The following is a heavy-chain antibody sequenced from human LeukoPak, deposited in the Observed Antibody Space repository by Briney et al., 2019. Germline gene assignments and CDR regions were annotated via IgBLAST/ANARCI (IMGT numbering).Heavy chain of an antibody. Sequence: SETLSLTCTVSGGSISSSSYYWGWIRQPPGKGLEWIGSIYYSGSTYYNPSLKGRVTISVDTSKNQFSLKLSSVTAADTAVYYCARRPYYYGSGSYYEYYYYYGMDVWGQGTTVTVSS. V-gene: IGHV4-39*01. J-gene: IGHJ6*02. D-gene: IGHD3-10*01. CDR3: ARRPYYYGSGSYYEYYYYYGMDV. CDR1: GGSISSSSYY. CDR2: IYYSGST.